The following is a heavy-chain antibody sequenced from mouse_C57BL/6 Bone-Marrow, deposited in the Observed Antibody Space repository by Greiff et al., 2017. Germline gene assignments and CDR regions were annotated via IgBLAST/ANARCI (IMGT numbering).Heavy chain of an antibody. CDR2: FHPYNDDT. J-gene: IGHJ4*01. V-gene: IGHV1-47*01. D-gene: IGHD2-2*01. CDR3: ARWDYGYDGVYYAMGY. Sequence: QVQLQQSGAELVKPGASVKMSCKASGYTFTTYPIEWMKQNHGKSLEWIGNFHPYNDDTKYNEKFKGKATLTVDKSSSTVYLELSRLTSDDSAVYYCARWDYGYDGVYYAMGYWGQGTSVTVSS. CDR1: GYTFTTYP.